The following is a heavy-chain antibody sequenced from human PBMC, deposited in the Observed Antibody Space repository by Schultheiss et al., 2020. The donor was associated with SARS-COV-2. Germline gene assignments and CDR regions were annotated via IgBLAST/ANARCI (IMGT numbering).Heavy chain of an antibody. CDR1: GGSISRSY. CDR3: ARLRLTLRYLLHSTYYYRLDV. D-gene: IGHD3-9*01. J-gene: IGHJ6*02. CDR2: IFYSGST. V-gene: IGHV4-59*08. Sequence: SETLSLTCTVSGGSISRSYWSWIRQPPGKGLEWIGNIFYSGSTNYSPSLKSRVTISVDTSKNQFSLKLSSVTAADTAVYYCARLRLTLRYLLHSTYYYRLDVWGQGTTVTGSS.